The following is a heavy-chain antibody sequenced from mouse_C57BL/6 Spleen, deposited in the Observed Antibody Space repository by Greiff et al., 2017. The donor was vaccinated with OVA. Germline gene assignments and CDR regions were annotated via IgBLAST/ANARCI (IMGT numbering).Heavy chain of an antibody. J-gene: IGHJ2*01. Sequence: EVMLVESGGGLVKPGGSLKLSCAASGFTFSSYAMSWVRQTPEKRLEWVATLSDGGSYTYYPDNVKGRFTISRDNAKNNLYLQMSHLKSEDTAMYYCARDDGYLDYWGQGTTLTVSS. V-gene: IGHV5-4*01. D-gene: IGHD2-3*01. CDR2: LSDGGSYT. CDR3: ARDDGYLDY. CDR1: GFTFSSYA.